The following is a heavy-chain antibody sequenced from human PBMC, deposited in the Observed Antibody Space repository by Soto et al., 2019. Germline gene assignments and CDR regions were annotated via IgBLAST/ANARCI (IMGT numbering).Heavy chain of an antibody. D-gene: IGHD1-26*01. CDR3: GRDKAVGATDY. J-gene: IGHJ4*02. CDR1: GFTVSSNY. Sequence: EVQLVESGGGLVQPGGSLRLSCAASGFTVSSNYMSWVRQAPGKGLEWVAVSYSGGSTYYADSMKGRFIISRDNSENTLFLQMNSLRAEDTAVYYCGRDKAVGATDYWGQGTLVTVS. V-gene: IGHV3-66*01. CDR2: SYSGGST.